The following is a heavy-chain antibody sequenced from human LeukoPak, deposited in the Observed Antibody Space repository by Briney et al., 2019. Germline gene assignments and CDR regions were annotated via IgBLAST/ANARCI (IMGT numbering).Heavy chain of an antibody. Sequence: PGGSLRLSCAATGLSVSSNFMSWFRQAPGKGLEWVSVIYGGGSTYYADSVKGRFTISRDTPKNTLYLQMNSLRVEDTAVYYCASWPVGWYGEDSWGQGTLVTVSS. CDR2: IYGGGST. D-gene: IGHD6-19*01. J-gene: IGHJ4*02. V-gene: IGHV3-53*01. CDR3: ASWPVGWYGEDS. CDR1: GLSVSSNF.